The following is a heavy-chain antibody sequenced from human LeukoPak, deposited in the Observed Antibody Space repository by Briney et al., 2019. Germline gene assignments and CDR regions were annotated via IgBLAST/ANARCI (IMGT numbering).Heavy chain of an antibody. V-gene: IGHV4-39*01. CDR3: TRVQPAALNYFDF. J-gene: IGHJ4*02. Sequence: SETLSLTCTVSGVSISSSNSYWGWIRQPPGKGLEWIGSIYYSGNTYYNASLKSQVSISIDTSKNQFSLKLDSVTAADTAVYYCTRVQPAALNYFDFWGQGTLVTVSS. D-gene: IGHD2-2*01. CDR2: IYYSGNT. CDR1: GVSISSSNSY.